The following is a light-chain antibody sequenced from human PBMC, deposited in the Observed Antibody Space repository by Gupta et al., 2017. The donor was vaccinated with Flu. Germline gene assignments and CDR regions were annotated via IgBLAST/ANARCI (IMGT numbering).Light chain of an antibody. CDR1: QGISNY. CDR3: QKYNSAPRS. Sequence: DIQMTQSPSSLSASVGDRVTITCRASQGISNYLAWYQQKPGKVPKLLIYAASTLQSGVPSRLSGSGSGTDFTLTISSLQPEDVATYFCQKYNSAPRSFGPGTRMEI. J-gene: IGKJ2*04. CDR2: AAS. V-gene: IGKV1-27*01.